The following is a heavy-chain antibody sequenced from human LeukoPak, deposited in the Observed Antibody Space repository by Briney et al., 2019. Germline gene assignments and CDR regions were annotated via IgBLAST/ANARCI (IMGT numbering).Heavy chain of an antibody. CDR3: AREDYYDSGSFDP. CDR1: GYTLTELS. D-gene: IGHD3-22*01. J-gene: IGHJ5*02. CDR2: FDPEDGET. V-gene: IGHV1-24*01. Sequence: ASVKVSCKVSGYTLTELSMHWVRQAPGKGLEWMGGFDPEDGETIYAQKFQGRVTMTRNTSISTAYMELSSLRSEDTAVYYCAREDYYDSGSFDPWGQGTLVTVSS.